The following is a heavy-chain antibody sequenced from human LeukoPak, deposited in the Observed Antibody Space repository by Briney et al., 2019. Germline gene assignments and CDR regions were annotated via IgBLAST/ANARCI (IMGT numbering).Heavy chain of an antibody. J-gene: IGHJ6*03. D-gene: IGHD1-1*01. Sequence: SETLSLTCSVSDDSITMYYWTWIRQPPGKGLEWIGYVDHTGSTNFNPSLNGRVSISRDTTKNLFSLRLRSVTAADTAVHFCARGRVSSSTWYSTYYYYFYMDVWGKGTTVTVSS. CDR3: ARGRVSSSTWYSTYYYYFYMDV. CDR2: VDHTGST. CDR1: DDSITMYY. V-gene: IGHV4-59*01.